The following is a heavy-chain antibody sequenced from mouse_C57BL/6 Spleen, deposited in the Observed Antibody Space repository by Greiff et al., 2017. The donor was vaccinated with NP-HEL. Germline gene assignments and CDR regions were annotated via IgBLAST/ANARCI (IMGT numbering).Heavy chain of an antibody. CDR3: TTVTTVVASFSY. CDR1: GFNIKDYY. CDR2: IDPEDGDT. Sequence: VQLKQSGAELVRPGASVKLSCTASGFNIKDYYMHWVKQRPEQGLEWIGRIDPEDGDTEYAPKFQGKATMTADTSSNTAYLQLSSLTSEDTAVYYCTTVTTVVASFSYWGQGTLVTVSA. D-gene: IGHD1-1*01. V-gene: IGHV14-1*01. J-gene: IGHJ3*01.